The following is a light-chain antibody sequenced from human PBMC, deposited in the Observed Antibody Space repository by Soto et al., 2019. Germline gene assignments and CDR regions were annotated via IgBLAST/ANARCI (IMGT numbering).Light chain of an antibody. J-gene: IGLJ2*01. V-gene: IGLV2-8*01. CDR3: SSYAGSNIPVV. CDR2: EVS. CDR1: SSDVGGYNY. Sequence: QSALTQPPSASGSPGQSVTISCTGTSSDVGGYNYVSWYQQHPGKAPKLMIYEVSKRPSGVPDRFSGSKSGNTASLTVSGLQAEDEADYYRSSYAGSNIPVVFAGGTKVTVL.